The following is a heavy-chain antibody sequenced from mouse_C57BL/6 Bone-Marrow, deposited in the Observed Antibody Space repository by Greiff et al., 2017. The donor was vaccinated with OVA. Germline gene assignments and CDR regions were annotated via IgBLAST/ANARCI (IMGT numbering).Heavy chain of an antibody. CDR3: ASPGITTVGVTDYFDY. D-gene: IGHD1-1*01. J-gene: IGHJ2*01. CDR2: ILPGSGST. Sequence: QVQLQQSGAELMKPGASVKLSCKATGYTFTGYWLEWVKQRPGHGLEWIGEILPGSGSTNYNEKFKGKATFTADTSSNTAYMQLSSLTTEDSAIYYCASPGITTVGVTDYFDYWGQGTTLTVSS. CDR1: GYTFTGYW. V-gene: IGHV1-9*01.